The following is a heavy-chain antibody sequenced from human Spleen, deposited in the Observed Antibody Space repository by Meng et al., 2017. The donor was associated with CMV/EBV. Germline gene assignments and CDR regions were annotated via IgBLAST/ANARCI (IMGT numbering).Heavy chain of an antibody. CDR3: ARGYDFWSGTFDY. V-gene: IGHV3-48*04. D-gene: IGHD3-3*01. Sequence: GGSLRLSCAASGFTFSNSDMNWVRQAPGKGLEWVSYVSSSSSTIYYADSVKGRFTISRDNDKNSQYLQMNSLRAEDTAVYYCARGYDFWSGTFDYWGQGTLVTVSS. CDR2: VSSSSSTI. CDR1: GFTFSNSD. J-gene: IGHJ4*02.